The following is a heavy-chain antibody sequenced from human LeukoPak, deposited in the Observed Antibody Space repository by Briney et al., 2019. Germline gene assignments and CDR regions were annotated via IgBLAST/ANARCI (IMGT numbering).Heavy chain of an antibody. CDR2: INPSGGST. V-gene: IGHV1-46*01. CDR1: GYTFTSYY. D-gene: IGHD3-10*01. CDR3: ARERILLWFGELQGGFDY. Sequence: ASVKVSCKASGYTFTSYYMHWVRQAPGQGLEWMGIINPSGGSTSYAQKFRGRVTMTRDTSTSTVYTELSSLRSEDTAVYYCARERILLWFGELQGGFDYWGQGTLVTVSS. J-gene: IGHJ4*02.